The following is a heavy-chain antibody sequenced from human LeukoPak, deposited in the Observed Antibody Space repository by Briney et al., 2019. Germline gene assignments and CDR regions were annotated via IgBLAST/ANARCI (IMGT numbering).Heavy chain of an antibody. CDR2: INPNSGGT. CDR1: GYTFTGYY. Sequence: ASVKVSCKASGYTFTGYYMHWVRQAPGQGLEWMGWINPNSGGTNYAQKFQGRVTMTRDTSTSTDFMELSSLRSEDTAVYYCARHDLGGSSPFDYWGQGTLVTVSS. V-gene: IGHV1-2*02. J-gene: IGHJ4*02. CDR3: ARHDLGGSSPFDY. D-gene: IGHD2-15*01.